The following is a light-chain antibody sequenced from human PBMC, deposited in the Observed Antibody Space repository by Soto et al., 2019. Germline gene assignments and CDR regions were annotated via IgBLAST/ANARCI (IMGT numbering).Light chain of an antibody. CDR2: GAS. V-gene: IGKV3-20*01. Sequence: MTQSPGTMSLSAGDGATLSCRASQSVSSNLAWYQQKPGQAPRLLIYGASTRATGIPDRFSGSGSGTDFTLTISRLEPEDFAVYYCQQYGSSQWTFGQGTKVDIK. J-gene: IGKJ1*01. CDR1: QSVSSN. CDR3: QQYGSSQWT.